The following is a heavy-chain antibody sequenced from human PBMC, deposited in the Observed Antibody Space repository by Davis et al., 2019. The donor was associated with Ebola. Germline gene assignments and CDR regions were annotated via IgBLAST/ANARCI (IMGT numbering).Heavy chain of an antibody. CDR3: ARVVLSSGGQLVPSYFDY. D-gene: IGHD6-6*01. CDR2: INHSGST. J-gene: IGHJ4*02. CDR1: GGSFSGYY. V-gene: IGHV4-34*01. Sequence: MPSETLSLTCAVYGGSFSGYYWSWIRQPPGKGPEWIGEINHSGSTNYNPSLKSRVTISVDTSKNQFSLKLSSVTAADTAVYYCARVVLSSGGQLVPSYFDYWGQGTLVTVSS.